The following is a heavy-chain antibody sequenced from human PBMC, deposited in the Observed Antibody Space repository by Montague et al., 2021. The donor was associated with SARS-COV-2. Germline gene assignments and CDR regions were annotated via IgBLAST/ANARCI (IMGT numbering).Heavy chain of an antibody. CDR3: ARVISAVAGANFYFDY. J-gene: IGHJ4*02. D-gene: IGHD4/OR15-4a*01. CDR1: GGSISSGSY. V-gene: IGHV4-38-2*02. Sequence: SETLSLTCTVSGGSISSGSYWGWIRQPPGKGLEWIGTSDHSGITXYSPSLKSRVTISLDTSKNQSSLNLDSVTASDTAMYYCARVISAVAGANFYFDYWGQGTLVTVFS. CDR2: SDHSGIT.